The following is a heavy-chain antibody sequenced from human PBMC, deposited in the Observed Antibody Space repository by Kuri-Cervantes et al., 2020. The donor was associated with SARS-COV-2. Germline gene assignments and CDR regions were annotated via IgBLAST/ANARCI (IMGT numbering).Heavy chain of an antibody. Sequence: SETLSLTCTVSGGSISSYYWSWIRQPPGEGLEWIGYIYYSGSTNYNPSLKSRVTISVDTSKNQFSLKLSSVTAADTAVYYCARGDCSGGSCYGMGVWGQGTTVTVSS. J-gene: IGHJ6*02. D-gene: IGHD2-15*01. V-gene: IGHV4-59*01. CDR2: IYYSGST. CDR3: ARGDCSGGSCYGMGV. CDR1: GGSISSYY.